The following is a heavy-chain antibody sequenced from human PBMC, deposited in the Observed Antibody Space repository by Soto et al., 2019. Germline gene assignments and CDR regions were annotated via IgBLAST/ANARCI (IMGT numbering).Heavy chain of an antibody. Sequence: PGESLKISCKGSGYSFTSYWISWVRQMPGKGLEWMGRIDPSDSYTNYSPSFQGHVTISADKSISTAYLQWSSLKASDTAMYYCARQRITMVRGVPPFDYWGRGTLVTVSS. J-gene: IGHJ4*02. CDR1: GYSFTSYW. CDR3: ARQRITMVRGVPPFDY. CDR2: IDPSDSYT. D-gene: IGHD3-10*01. V-gene: IGHV5-10-1*01.